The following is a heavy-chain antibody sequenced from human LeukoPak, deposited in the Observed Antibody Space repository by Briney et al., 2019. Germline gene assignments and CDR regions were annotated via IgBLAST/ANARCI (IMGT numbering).Heavy chain of an antibody. J-gene: IGHJ4*02. Sequence: GGSLRLSCAASGFTFSSHWMHWVRQAPGKGLVWVSHINTDGGATNYADSVKGRFTVSRDNAKNTLYLQMNSLRAEDAAVYYCAVDPVRPNSLWGQGIRVIVSS. CDR2: INTDGGAT. CDR3: AVDPVRPNSL. D-gene: IGHD4-23*01. V-gene: IGHV3-74*01. CDR1: GFTFSSHW.